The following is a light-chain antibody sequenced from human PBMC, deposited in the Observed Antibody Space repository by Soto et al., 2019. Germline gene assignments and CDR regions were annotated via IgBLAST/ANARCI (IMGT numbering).Light chain of an antibody. CDR3: LQTYRTPYT. CDR2: AAS. Sequence: DIQMTQSPSSVSASVGDRVTITCRASQNIASYLSWFQQKPGKAPKLLIYAASGLQSGVPSRFSGSESGTDFTLTINSLQPEDLATYYCLQTYRTPYTFGQGTKLEIK. J-gene: IGKJ2*01. V-gene: IGKV1-39*01. CDR1: QNIASY.